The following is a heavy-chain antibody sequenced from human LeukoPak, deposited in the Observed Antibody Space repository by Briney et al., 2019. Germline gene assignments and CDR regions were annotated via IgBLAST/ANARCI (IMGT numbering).Heavy chain of an antibody. J-gene: IGHJ4*02. D-gene: IGHD6-13*01. CDR2: INHSGGT. V-gene: IGHV4-34*01. CDR1: GGSFSGYY. CDR3: ARSSDIAAAGTIDY. Sequence: KPSETLSLTCAVYGGSFSGYYWSWIRQPPGKGLEWIGEINHSGGTNYNPSLKSRVTISVDTSKNQFSLKLSSVTAADTAVYYCARSSDIAAAGTIDYWGQGTLVTVSS.